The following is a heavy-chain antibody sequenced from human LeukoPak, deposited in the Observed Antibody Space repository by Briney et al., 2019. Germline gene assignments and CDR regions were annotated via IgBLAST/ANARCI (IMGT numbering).Heavy chain of an antibody. Sequence: GGSLRLSCAASGFTFSTYWMHWVRQAPGKGLVWVSRISTDGSSTRYADFVKGRFTISRDNAKNTLYLQMNSLRAEDTAVYYRVRFQHSTSWYNYYYMDVWGKGTTVTVSS. D-gene: IGHD6-13*01. J-gene: IGHJ6*03. CDR2: ISTDGSST. V-gene: IGHV3-74*01. CDR3: VRFQHSTSWYNYYYMDV. CDR1: GFTFSTYW.